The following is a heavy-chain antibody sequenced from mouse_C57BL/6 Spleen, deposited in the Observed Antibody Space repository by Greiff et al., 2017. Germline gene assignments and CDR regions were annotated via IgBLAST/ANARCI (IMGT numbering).Heavy chain of an antibody. Sequence: QVQLQQPGAELVMPGASVKLSCKASGYTFTSYWMHWVKQRPGQGLEWIGEIDPSDSDTNYNQKFKGKSTLTVDKSSSTAYMQLSSLTSDDAEVDYCARLHYGSTYYARDYWGQGTSVTVSS. D-gene: IGHD1-1*01. CDR3: ARLHYGSTYYARDY. CDR1: GYTFTSYW. V-gene: IGHV1-69*01. CDR2: IDPSDSDT. J-gene: IGHJ4*01.